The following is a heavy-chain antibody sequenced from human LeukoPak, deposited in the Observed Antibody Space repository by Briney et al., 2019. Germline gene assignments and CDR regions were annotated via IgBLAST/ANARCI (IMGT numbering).Heavy chain of an antibody. Sequence: GGSLRLSCAASGFTFSSYSMNWVRQAPGKGLEWVSYLSSSSSTIYYADSVKGRFTISRDNAKNSLYLQVNSLRDEVTAVYYCARSVVVRGVIPLYFDYWGQGTLVTVSS. J-gene: IGHJ4*02. V-gene: IGHV3-48*02. CDR2: LSSSSSTI. CDR1: GFTFSSYS. D-gene: IGHD3-10*01. CDR3: ARSVVVRGVIPLYFDY.